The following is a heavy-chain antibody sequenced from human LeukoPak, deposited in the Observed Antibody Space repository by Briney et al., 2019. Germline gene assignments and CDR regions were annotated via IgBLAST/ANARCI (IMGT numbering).Heavy chain of an antibody. CDR1: GGSISSNY. V-gene: IGHV4-59*01. J-gene: IGHJ4*02. D-gene: IGHD6-6*01. Sequence: PSETLSLTCTVSGGSISSNYWSWIRQPPGKGLEWIGYIYYSGSTNYNPSLKSRVTISVDTSKNQFSLKLSSVTAADTAVYYCAREGSSSYFDYWGQGTLVTVSS. CDR3: AREGSSSYFDY. CDR2: IYYSGST.